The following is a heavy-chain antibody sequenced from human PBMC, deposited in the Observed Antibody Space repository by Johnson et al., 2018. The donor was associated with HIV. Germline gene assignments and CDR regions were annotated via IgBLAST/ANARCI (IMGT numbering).Heavy chain of an antibody. CDR2: ISTSGSSI. CDR3: ARDATPWCRDYVGYAFDL. J-gene: IGHJ3*01. Sequence: QVQLVESGGGLVKPGGSLRLSCAASGFPFSDYYMTWIRQTPGKGLECLAYISTSGSSIYYTDSVKGRVTISRDNANNSLFLQMNSLSAEDTAVYYCARDATPWCRDYVGYAFDLWGQGTMVTVSS. CDR1: GFPFSDYY. V-gene: IGHV3-11*01. D-gene: IGHD4-17*01.